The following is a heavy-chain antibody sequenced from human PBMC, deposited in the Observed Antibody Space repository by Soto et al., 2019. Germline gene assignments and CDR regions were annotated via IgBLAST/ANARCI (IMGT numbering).Heavy chain of an antibody. V-gene: IGHV3-30*18. CDR1: GFTFSSYG. CDR2: ISYDGSNK. CDR3: EKVLYSSGSLS. Sequence: GGSLRLSCAASGFTFSSYGMHWVRQAPGKGLEWVAVISYDGSNKYYADSVKGRFTISRDNSKNTLYLQMNSLRAEDTAVYYCEKVLYSSGSLSWGQGTLVTVSS. J-gene: IGHJ4*02. D-gene: IGHD6-19*01.